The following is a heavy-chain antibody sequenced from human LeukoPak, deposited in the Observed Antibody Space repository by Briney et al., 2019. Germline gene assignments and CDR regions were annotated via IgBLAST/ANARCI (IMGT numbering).Heavy chain of an antibody. CDR3: ASSDYGDYPGTDY. J-gene: IGHJ4*02. V-gene: IGHV4-34*01. D-gene: IGHD4-17*01. CDR2: INHSGST. Sequence: ETLSLTCAVYGGSFSGYYWSWIRQPPGKGLEWIGEINHSGSTNYNPSLKSRVTISVDTSKNQFSLKLSSVTAADTAVYYCASSDYGDYPGTDYWGQGTLVTVSS. CDR1: GGSFSGYY.